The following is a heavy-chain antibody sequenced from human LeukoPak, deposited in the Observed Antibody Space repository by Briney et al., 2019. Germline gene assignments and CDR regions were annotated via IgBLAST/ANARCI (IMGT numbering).Heavy chain of an antibody. D-gene: IGHD6-13*01. CDR3: VKDYSTIAAAANPLFDY. CDR2: ITGSGDPT. J-gene: IGHJ4*02. Sequence: QPGGSLRLSCAASGFTFSSYAVTWVRQAPGKGLEWVSGITGSGDPTFYADSVKGRFTISRDNSKNTLYLQMHSLRAEDTAVYYCVKDYSTIAAAANPLFDYWGQGALVTVSS. V-gene: IGHV3-23*01. CDR1: GFTFSSYA.